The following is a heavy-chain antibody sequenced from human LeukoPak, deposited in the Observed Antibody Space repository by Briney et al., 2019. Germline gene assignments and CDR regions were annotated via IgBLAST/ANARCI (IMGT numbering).Heavy chain of an antibody. CDR2: ITPSSGGA. J-gene: IGHJ4*02. CDR3: ARGPYRGAFDY. Sequence: ASVKVSCKASGYPFNGYYIHWVRQAPGQGLEWMGWITPSSGGAGYAQKFQDRVTMTRDSSISTAYMELSRLFSDDTALYYCARGPYRGAFDYWGQGTLVTVSS. CDR1: GYPFNGYY. V-gene: IGHV1-2*02.